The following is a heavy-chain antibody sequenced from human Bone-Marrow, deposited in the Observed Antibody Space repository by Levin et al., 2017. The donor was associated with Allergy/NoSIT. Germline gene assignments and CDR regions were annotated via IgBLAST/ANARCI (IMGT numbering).Heavy chain of an antibody. CDR2: IWYDGSKK. J-gene: IGHJ4*02. Sequence: GGSLRLSCGASGFTFSRFGIHWVRQAPGKGLEWVAIIWYDGSKKYYADPVKGRFTISRDNSKKTVYLQMNSLTTDDTAMYYCARDLTDRYTGYDLAYWGQGILVTVSS. V-gene: IGHV3-30*02. CDR1: GFTFSRFG. CDR3: ARDLTDRYTGYDLAY. D-gene: IGHD5-12*01.